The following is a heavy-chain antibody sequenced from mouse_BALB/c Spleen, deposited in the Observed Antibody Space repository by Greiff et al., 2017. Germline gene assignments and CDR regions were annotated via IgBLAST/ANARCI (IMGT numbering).Heavy chain of an antibody. D-gene: IGHD1-1*01. CDR3: AREGGSSYYAMDY. Sequence: EVQGVESGPGLVKPSQSLSLTCTVTGYSITSDYAWNWIRQFPGNKLEWMGYISYSGSTSYNPSLKSRISITRDTSKNQFFLQLNSVTTEDTATYYCAREGGSSYYAMDYWGQGTSVTVSS. CDR2: ISYSGST. CDR1: GYSITSDYA. V-gene: IGHV3-2*02. J-gene: IGHJ4*01.